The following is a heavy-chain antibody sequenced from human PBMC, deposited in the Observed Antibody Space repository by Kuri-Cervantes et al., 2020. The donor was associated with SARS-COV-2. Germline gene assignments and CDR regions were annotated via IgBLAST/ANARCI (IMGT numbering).Heavy chain of an antibody. Sequence: GGSLRLSCAASGFTFNNYAMHWVRQTPGEGLEWVAITSYDGTSKYYADSVKGRFTISRDNSKNTLYLQMNSLRAEDTAVYYCANPTGHYYYGMDVWGQGTTVTVSS. CDR3: ANPTGHYYYGMDV. CDR1: GFTFNNYA. J-gene: IGHJ6*02. CDR2: TSYDGTSK. V-gene: IGHV3-30-3*01.